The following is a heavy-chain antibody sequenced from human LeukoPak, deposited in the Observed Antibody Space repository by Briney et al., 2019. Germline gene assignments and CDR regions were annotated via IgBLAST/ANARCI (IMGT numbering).Heavy chain of an antibody. V-gene: IGHV3-48*04. CDR1: GFKFSSFS. D-gene: IGHD3-16*01. Sequence: GGSLRLSYTASGFKFSSFSMNWARQAPGKGLECLSYISRTSTAIYYADSVNGRFTISRDNAKNSLYLQRDSLRAEDTAIYYCARVIGSYGDSAYWGQGTLVTVSS. J-gene: IGHJ4*02. CDR3: ARVIGSYGDSAY. CDR2: ISRTSTAI.